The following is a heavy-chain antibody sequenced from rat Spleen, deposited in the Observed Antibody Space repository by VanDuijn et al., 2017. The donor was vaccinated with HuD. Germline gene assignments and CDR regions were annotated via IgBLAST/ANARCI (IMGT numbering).Heavy chain of an antibody. CDR2: MSYEGSTT. CDR1: GFTFSNSG. J-gene: IGHJ3*01. CDR3: ARHGVNYGAYNWFAY. Sequence: EVQLVESGGGLVQPGRSLKLSCAASGFTFSNSGMAWVRQAPKKGLEWVASMSYEGSTTYYGDSVKGRFTISRDNAKTTLYLQMDSLRSEDTATYYCARHGVNYGAYNWFAYWGQGTLVTVSS. D-gene: IGHD1-11*01. V-gene: IGHV5-22*01.